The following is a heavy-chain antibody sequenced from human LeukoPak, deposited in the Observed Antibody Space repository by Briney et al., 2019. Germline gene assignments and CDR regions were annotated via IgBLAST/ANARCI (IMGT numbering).Heavy chain of an antibody. CDR2: ISYDGSNK. Sequence: GGSLRLSCATFGFTFSSYGMHWVRQAPGKGLEWVAVISYDGSNKYYADSVKGRFTISRDNSKNTLYLQMNSLRAEDTAVYYCARVARYSGSYDAFDIWGQGTMVTVSS. CDR1: GFTFSSYG. CDR3: ARVARYSGSYDAFDI. D-gene: IGHD1-26*01. J-gene: IGHJ3*02. V-gene: IGHV3-30*03.